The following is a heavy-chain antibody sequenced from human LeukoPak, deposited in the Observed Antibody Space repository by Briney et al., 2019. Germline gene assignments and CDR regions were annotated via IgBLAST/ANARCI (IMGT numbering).Heavy chain of an antibody. V-gene: IGHV5-51*07. CDR2: IYPGDSDT. CDR1: GYSFTSYW. J-gene: IGHJ4*02. Sequence: GESLKISCKGSGYSFTSYWIGWVHQMPGKGLEWMGIIYPGDSDTRYSPSFQGQVTISADKSISTAYLQWSSLKASDTAMYYCARGGRVFSGYSSGWYWVYWGQGTLVTVSS. D-gene: IGHD6-19*01. CDR3: ARGGRVFSGYSSGWYWVY.